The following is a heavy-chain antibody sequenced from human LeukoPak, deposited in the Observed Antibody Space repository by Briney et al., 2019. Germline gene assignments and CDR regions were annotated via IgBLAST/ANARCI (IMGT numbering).Heavy chain of an antibody. CDR2: IYFSGST. Sequence: SETLSLTCTVSGGSISSYYWSWIRQPAPKGLEWIGYIYFSGSTNYNPSLKSRITISVDTSKNQFSLNLSSVTAADTAVYYCARRGVTMARGVGGYLDYWGQGTLVTVSS. V-gene: IGHV4-59*08. CDR3: ARRGVTMARGVGGYLDY. CDR1: GGSISSYY. J-gene: IGHJ4*02. D-gene: IGHD3-10*01.